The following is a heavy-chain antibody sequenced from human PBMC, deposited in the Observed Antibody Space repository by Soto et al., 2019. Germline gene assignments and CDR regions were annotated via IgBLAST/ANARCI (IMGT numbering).Heavy chain of an antibody. J-gene: IGHJ4*02. Sequence: SGTLSLTCSVSGGSISSYYWSWIRQPPGKGLEWIGYIYYSGSTNYNPSLKSRVTISVDTSKNQFSLKLSSVTAADTAVYYCARSKSLFGDRTWHFDYWGQGTLVTVSS. CDR3: ARSKSLFGDRTWHFDY. CDR2: IYYSGST. CDR1: GGSISSYY. V-gene: IGHV4-59*08. D-gene: IGHD3-10*01.